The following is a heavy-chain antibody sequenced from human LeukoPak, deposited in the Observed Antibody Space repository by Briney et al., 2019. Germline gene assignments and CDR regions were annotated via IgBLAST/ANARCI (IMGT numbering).Heavy chain of an antibody. CDR1: GFIFRNYW. D-gene: IGHD2-21*02. CDR2: INPNGITT. CDR3: AREPYCGGDCYSDY. J-gene: IGHJ4*02. Sequence: GGSLRLSCAASGFIFRNYWMHWVRQAPGKGLVWVARINPNGITTTYTDSVKGRFTISRDNAKNTLYLQMNSLRAEDTAVYYCAREPYCGGDCYSDYWGQGTLVTVSS. V-gene: IGHV3-74*01.